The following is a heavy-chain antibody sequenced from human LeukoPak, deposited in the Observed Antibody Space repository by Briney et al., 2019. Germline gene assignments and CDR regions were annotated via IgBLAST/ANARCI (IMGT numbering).Heavy chain of an antibody. V-gene: IGHV3-7*01. D-gene: IGHD6-19*01. CDR1: GFSFSNHY. CDR3: TRVIVAVPGYFDYFDF. Sequence: GGSLGLSCTASGFSFSNHYMRWIRQAPGKGLEWVANINEDGSNKWHLGSVKGRFTVSRDNARNSLYLQMSSLRVEDTAVYYCTRVIVAVPGYFDYFDFWGQGVLVTVSS. CDR2: INEDGSNK. J-gene: IGHJ4*02.